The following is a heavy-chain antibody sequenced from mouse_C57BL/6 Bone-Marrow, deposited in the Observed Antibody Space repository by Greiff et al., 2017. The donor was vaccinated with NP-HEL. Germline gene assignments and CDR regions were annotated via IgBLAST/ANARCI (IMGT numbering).Heavy chain of an antibody. J-gene: IGHJ3*01. CDR3: ARIRGFAY. CDR1: GYTFTDYY. CDR2: INPNNGGT. V-gene: IGHV1-26*01. Sequence: EVKLQQSGPELVKPGASVKISCKASGYTFTDYYMNWVKQSHGKSLEWIGDINPNNGGTSYNQKFKGKATLTVDKSSSTAYMELRSLTSEDSAVYYCARIRGFAYWGQGTLVTVSA.